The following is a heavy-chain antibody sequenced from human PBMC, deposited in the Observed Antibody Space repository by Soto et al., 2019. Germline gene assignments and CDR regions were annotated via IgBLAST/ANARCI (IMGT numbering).Heavy chain of an antibody. V-gene: IGHV1-69*08. CDR2: IIPALGTA. CDR1: GGTFSSHT. D-gene: IGHD4-17*01. CDR3: ERPDFGDYWYFDL. J-gene: IGHJ2*01. Sequence: QDQLVQSGAEVKKPGSSVKVSCKASGGTFSSHTFSWVRQAPGQGLEWMGRIIPALGTATYAQKFQGRVTITADESATTVYMELNSLRSADPAVYYCERPDFGDYWYFDLWGRGTLVTVSS.